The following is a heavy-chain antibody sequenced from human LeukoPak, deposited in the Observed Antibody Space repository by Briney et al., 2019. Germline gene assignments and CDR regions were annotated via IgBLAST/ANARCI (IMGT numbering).Heavy chain of an antibody. Sequence: ASVKVSCKASGYTLTSYAMNWVRQAPGQGLEWMGWINTNTGNPTYAQGFTGRFVFSLDTSVSTAYLQISSLKAEDTAVYYCARGGKGELELRGVDYWGQGTLVTVSS. J-gene: IGHJ4*02. CDR2: INTNTGNP. D-gene: IGHD1-7*01. CDR1: GYTLTSYA. CDR3: ARGGKGELELRGVDY. V-gene: IGHV7-4-1*02.